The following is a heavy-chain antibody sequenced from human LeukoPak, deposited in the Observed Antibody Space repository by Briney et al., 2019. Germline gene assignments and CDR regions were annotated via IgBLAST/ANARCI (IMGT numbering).Heavy chain of an antibody. V-gene: IGHV4-4*07. CDR2: IYTSGST. D-gene: IGHD6-13*01. CDR3: ARDRPGAAAGLVDY. Sequence: PSETLSLTCTVSGGSISSYYWSWIRQPAGKGLEWIGRIYTSGSTNYNPSLKSRVTMSVDTSKSQFSLKLSSVTAADTAVYYCARDRPGAAAGLVDYWGQGTLVTVSS. CDR1: GGSISSYY. J-gene: IGHJ4*02.